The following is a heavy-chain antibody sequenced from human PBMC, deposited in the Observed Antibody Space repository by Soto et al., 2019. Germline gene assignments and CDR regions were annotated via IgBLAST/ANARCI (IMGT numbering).Heavy chain of an antibody. J-gene: IGHJ5*02. Sequence: QVQLEESGPGLVKPSGTLSLTCAVSGGSITSDNWWAWVRQTPGKGLEWIGDIYHTGVTNYSPSRKSRVTISVVKSSNPLSLRLDSVTAADTAMFYCARVSSGYSGYWFDHWGQGALVTVSS. D-gene: IGHD3-22*01. CDR1: GGSITSDNW. V-gene: IGHV4-4*02. CDR3: ARVSSGYSGYWFDH. CDR2: IYHTGVT.